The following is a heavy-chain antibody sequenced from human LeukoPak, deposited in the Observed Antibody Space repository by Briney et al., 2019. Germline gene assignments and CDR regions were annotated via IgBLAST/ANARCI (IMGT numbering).Heavy chain of an antibody. D-gene: IGHD3-22*01. CDR1: GVSISSGDYY. J-gene: IGHJ4*02. CDR3: AREDYDSSGYRH. Sequence: TSSETLSLTCTVSGVSISSGDYYWSWIRQTPGKGLEWIGYIYYSGSTYYNPSLKSRVTISVDTSKNQFSLNLSSVTAADAAVYYCAREDYDSSGYRHWGQGTLVTVSS. CDR2: IYYSGST. V-gene: IGHV4-30-4*01.